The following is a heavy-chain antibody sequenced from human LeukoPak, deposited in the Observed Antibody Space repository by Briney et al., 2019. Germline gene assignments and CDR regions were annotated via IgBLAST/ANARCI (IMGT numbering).Heavy chain of an antibody. Sequence: LPGGSLRLSCVASGFIYSDWWMNWVRQAPGEGLEWVANINTDGTGKYYVDSVKGRFTVSRDNTKNSLYLEMASLKAEDTAVYYCTRISLAEGLEFWGQGILVTVSS. V-gene: IGHV3-7*01. CDR1: GFIYSDWW. J-gene: IGHJ4*02. CDR2: INTDGTGK. CDR3: TRISLAEGLEF.